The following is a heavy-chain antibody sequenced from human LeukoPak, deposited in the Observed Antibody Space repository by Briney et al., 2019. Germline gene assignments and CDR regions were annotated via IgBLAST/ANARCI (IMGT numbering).Heavy chain of an antibody. CDR3: AKDLQVGGYSYASAWDFDY. CDR1: GFTFSSYG. J-gene: IGHJ4*02. V-gene: IGHV3-23*01. Sequence: GGSLRLSCAASGFTFSSYGMHWVRQAPGKGLEWVSAISGSGGSTYYADSVKGRFTISRDNSKNTLYLQMNSLRAEDTAVYYCAKDLQVGGYSYASAWDFDYWGQGTLVTVSS. CDR2: ISGSGGST. D-gene: IGHD5-18*01.